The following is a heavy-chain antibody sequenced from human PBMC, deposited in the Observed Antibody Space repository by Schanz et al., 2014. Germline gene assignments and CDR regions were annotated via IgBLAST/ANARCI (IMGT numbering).Heavy chain of an antibody. CDR3: VRDTDYHFDY. CDR1: GFNFGHYG. J-gene: IGHJ4*02. V-gene: IGHV3-74*01. CDR2: TSNDGSFT. D-gene: IGHD4-17*01. Sequence: VQLVESGGGLVRPGGSLRLSCVASGFNFGHYGINWVRQAPGKGLVWVSRTSNDGSFTTFADSVKGRFTISRDNAKNTLYLQMNSLRAEDTAVYYCVRDTDYHFDYWGQGTLVTVSS.